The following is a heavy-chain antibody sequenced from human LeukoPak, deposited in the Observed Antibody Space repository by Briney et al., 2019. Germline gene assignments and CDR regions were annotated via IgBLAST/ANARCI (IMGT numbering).Heavy chain of an antibody. Sequence: AGGSLRLSCAASGFTFSTYSMNWVRQAPGKGLEWVSYISSSSSTIYYADSVRGRFTISRDNAKNSLYLQMNSLRAEDTAVYYCARAKGIFGVVTDYYYYGMDVWGQGTTVTVSS. V-gene: IGHV3-48*04. CDR3: ARAKGIFGVVTDYYYYGMDV. J-gene: IGHJ6*02. D-gene: IGHD3-3*01. CDR2: ISSSSSTI. CDR1: GFTFSTYS.